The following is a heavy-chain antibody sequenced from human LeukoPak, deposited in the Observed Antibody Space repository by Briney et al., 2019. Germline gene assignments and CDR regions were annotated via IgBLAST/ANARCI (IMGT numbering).Heavy chain of an antibody. D-gene: IGHD3-3*01. CDR1: GGSFSGYY. J-gene: IGHJ4*02. CDR2: INHSGST. V-gene: IGHV4-34*01. Sequence: SETLSLTCAVYGGSFSGYYWSWIRQPPGKGLEWIGEINHSGSTNYNPSLKSRVTISVDTSKNQFSLKLSSVTAADTAVYYCARGGEEWLLKFDYWGQGALVTVSS. CDR3: ARGGEEWLLKFDY.